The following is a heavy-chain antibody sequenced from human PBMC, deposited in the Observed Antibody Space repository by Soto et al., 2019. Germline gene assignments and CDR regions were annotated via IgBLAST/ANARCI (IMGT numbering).Heavy chain of an antibody. V-gene: IGHV1-3*01. CDR3: ASDYGSNWRL. CDR2: INAGNGNT. Sequence: QAHLVQSGAEVKMPGDSVQVSCKASGFVSTNHNFHWVRQAPGQSLAWMGRINAGNGNTQYAQNFQGRVTFTSDPSATTAFMELTNLRLEDRAMYYCASDYGSNWRLWGQGTLVSVSS. J-gene: IGHJ4*02. CDR1: GFVSTNHN. D-gene: IGHD6-19*01.